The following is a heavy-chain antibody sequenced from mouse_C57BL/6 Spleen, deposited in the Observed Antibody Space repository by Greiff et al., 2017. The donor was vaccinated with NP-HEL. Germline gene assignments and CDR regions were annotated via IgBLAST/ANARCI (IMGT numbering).Heavy chain of an antibody. CDR3: ARIYDGYYCFDY. CDR2: INPSSGYT. V-gene: IGHV1-4*01. CDR1: GYTFTSYT. J-gene: IGHJ2*01. Sequence: QVQLQQPGAELARPGASVKMSCKASGYTFTSYTMHWVKQRPGQGLEWIGYINPSSGYTKYNQKFKDKATLTADKSSSTAYMQLSSLTSEDSAVYYCARIYDGYYCFDYWGQGTTLTVSS. D-gene: IGHD2-3*01.